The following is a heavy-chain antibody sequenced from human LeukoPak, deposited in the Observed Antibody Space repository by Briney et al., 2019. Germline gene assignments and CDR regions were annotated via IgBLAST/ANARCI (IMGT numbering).Heavy chain of an antibody. CDR3: ARVLGEVDY. Sequence: ASVKVSCKTSGYTFTGYYMHWVRQAPVQGLEWMGWINPNSGGTNYAQKFQGRVAMARDTSISTAYMELSRLRSDDTAVYYCARVLGEVDYWGQGTLVTVSS. D-gene: IGHD1-26*01. V-gene: IGHV1-2*02. J-gene: IGHJ4*02. CDR1: GYTFTGYY. CDR2: INPNSGGT.